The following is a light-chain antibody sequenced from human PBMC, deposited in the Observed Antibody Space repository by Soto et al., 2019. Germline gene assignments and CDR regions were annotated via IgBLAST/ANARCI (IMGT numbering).Light chain of an antibody. Sequence: QSVLTQPASVYGSPGQSITISCNGTSSDVGGYNYVSWYQQHPGKAPKLMIYDVSNRPSGVSNRFSGSKSGNTASLTISGLHAEDEADYYCSSYTSSSTLVVFGGGTKLTVL. CDR3: SSYTSSSTLVV. V-gene: IGLV2-14*01. CDR1: SSDVGGYNY. J-gene: IGLJ2*01. CDR2: DVS.